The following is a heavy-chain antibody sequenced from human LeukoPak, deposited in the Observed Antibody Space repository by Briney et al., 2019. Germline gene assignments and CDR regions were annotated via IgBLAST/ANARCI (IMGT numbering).Heavy chain of an antibody. CDR2: IKDSGSP. V-gene: IGHV4-34*01. CDR1: GGSFSGYS. Sequence: SETLSLTCAVYGGSFSGYSWTWIRQPPGKGLEWIGEIKDSGSPTFNPSLKSRVTMSVDTSNNQFSVRLSSLTAVDTAVYYCARGRFSGLPRATTSQFDYWGQGTLVTVSS. J-gene: IGHJ4*02. D-gene: IGHD6-19*01. CDR3: ARGRFSGLPRATTSQFDY.